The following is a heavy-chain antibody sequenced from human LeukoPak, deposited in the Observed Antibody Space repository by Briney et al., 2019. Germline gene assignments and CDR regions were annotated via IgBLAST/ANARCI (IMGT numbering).Heavy chain of an antibody. CDR3: AKAGQQQLVMGCYFDY. CDR1: GFTFSSYA. D-gene: IGHD6-13*01. CDR2: ISGSGGST. Sequence: GGSLRLSCAASGFTFSSYAMSWVRQAPGKGLEWVSAISGSGGSTYYADSVKGRFTISRDNSKNTLYLQMNSLRAEDTAVYYCAKAGQQQLVMGCYFDYWGQGTLVTVSS. V-gene: IGHV3-23*01. J-gene: IGHJ4*02.